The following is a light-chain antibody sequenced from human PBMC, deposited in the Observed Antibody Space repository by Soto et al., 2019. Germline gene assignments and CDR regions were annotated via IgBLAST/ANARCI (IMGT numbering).Light chain of an antibody. V-gene: IGKV3-11*01. CDR3: EHRMNWPLT. J-gene: IGKJ5*01. Sequence: EIVLTQSPATLSLSPGERATLSCRASQSVSSYLLWYQQKPGQAPRLLIYDASNRASGTPARFSGSGSETDFTLTISSLEPEDVAVYYCEHRMNWPLTLCQGTRLEI. CDR2: DAS. CDR1: QSVSSY.